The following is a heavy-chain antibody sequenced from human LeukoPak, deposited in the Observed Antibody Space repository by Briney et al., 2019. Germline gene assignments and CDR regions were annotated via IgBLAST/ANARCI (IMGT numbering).Heavy chain of an antibody. CDR3: AKSGYNRFDY. J-gene: IGHJ4*02. Sequence: GGSLRLSCAASGFTFSSSAMSWVRQAPGKGLEWVSSISGSGSGGSTYYADSVKGRFTISRDNSKNTLYLQMNSLISEDTAVYYCAKSGYNRFDYWGQGTRVTVSS. V-gene: IGHV3-23*01. CDR2: ISGSGSGGST. D-gene: IGHD5-24*01. CDR1: GFTFSSSA.